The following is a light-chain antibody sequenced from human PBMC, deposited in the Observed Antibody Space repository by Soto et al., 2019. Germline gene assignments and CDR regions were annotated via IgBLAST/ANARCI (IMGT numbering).Light chain of an antibody. V-gene: IGLV6-57*04. Sequence: NFMLTQPHSVSESPGKTITISCTRSSGRIASNFVQWYQQRPGSAPTTVIDEDKQRPSGVPDRFSGSIDSSSNSASLTISALKTEDEADYYCQSYDSINLWVFGGGTKLTVL. CDR1: SGRIASNF. J-gene: IGLJ3*02. CDR2: EDK. CDR3: QSYDSINLWV.